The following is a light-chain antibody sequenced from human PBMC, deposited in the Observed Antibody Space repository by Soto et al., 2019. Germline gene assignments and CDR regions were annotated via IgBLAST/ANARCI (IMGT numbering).Light chain of an antibody. CDR2: LGS. V-gene: IGKV2-28*01. Sequence: DLVMIQSPLYLAVTPGEPASISCRSSQSLLHSDGYNYLDWYLQKPGQSPQLLIYLGSNRASGVPDRFSGSGSGTDFTLKISRVEAEDVGVYYCMQALQTPLFTFGPGTKVDLK. CDR1: QSLLHSDGYNY. CDR3: MQALQTPLFT. J-gene: IGKJ3*01.